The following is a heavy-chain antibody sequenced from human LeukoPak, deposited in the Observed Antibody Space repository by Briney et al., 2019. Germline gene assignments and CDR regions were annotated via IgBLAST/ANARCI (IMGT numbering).Heavy chain of an antibody. CDR2: ISGSGGST. Sequence: PGGSLRLSCAASGFTFSSYAMSWVRQAPGKGLEWVSAISGSGGSTYYADSVKGRFTISRDNSKNTLYLQMNSLRAEDTAVYYCAKNRRYSSSWHPNRGDYYYYMDVWGKGTTVTVSS. J-gene: IGHJ6*03. D-gene: IGHD6-13*01. CDR1: GFTFSSYA. V-gene: IGHV3-23*01. CDR3: AKNRRYSSSWHPNRGDYYYYMDV.